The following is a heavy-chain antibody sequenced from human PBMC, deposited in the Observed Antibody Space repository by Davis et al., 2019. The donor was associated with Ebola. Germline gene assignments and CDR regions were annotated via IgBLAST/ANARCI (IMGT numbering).Heavy chain of an antibody. Sequence: PSETLSLTCTVSGGSVSCYYWSWIRQPAGKGLEWIGRIYTSGSTNYNSSLKSRVTMSVDTSKNQFSLKLSSVTAADTAVYYCARECGGDCYRSFDYWGQGTLVTVSS. CDR3: ARECGGDCYRSFDY. CDR2: IYTSGST. V-gene: IGHV4-4*07. D-gene: IGHD2-21*01. J-gene: IGHJ4*02. CDR1: GGSVSCYY.